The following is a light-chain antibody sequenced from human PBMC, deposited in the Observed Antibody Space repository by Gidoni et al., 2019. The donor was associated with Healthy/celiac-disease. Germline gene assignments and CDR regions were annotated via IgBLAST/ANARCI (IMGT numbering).Light chain of an antibody. CDR2: DAS. Sequence: DIQMTQSPSTLSASVGDRVTITCRASKRISSWLAWYQQKQGKAPKLLIYDASRLESGVPSRFSGSGTGTEFTLTISSLQPDDFATYHCQQYNSYRTFGQGTKVEIK. J-gene: IGKJ1*01. V-gene: IGKV1-5*01. CDR1: KRISSW. CDR3: QQYNSYRT.